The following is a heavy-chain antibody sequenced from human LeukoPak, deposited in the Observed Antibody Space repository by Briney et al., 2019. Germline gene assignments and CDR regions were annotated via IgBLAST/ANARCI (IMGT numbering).Heavy chain of an antibody. V-gene: IGHV1-69*05. Sequence: GASVKVSCKASGGTFSSYAISWVRQAPGQGLEWMGGIIPIFGTANYAQKFQGRVAITTDESTSTAHMEVSSLRSEDTAVYYCARALRYYDSSGSALDYWGQGTLVTVSS. D-gene: IGHD3-22*01. CDR1: GGTFSSYA. CDR3: ARALRYYDSSGSALDY. CDR2: IIPIFGTA. J-gene: IGHJ4*02.